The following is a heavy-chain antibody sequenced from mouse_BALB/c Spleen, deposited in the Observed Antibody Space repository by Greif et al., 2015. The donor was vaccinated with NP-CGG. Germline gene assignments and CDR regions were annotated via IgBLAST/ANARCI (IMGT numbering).Heavy chain of an antibody. Sequence: QVQLQQPGAELVRPGVSVKISCKGSGYTFTDYAMHWVKQSHAKSLEWIGVISTYYGDASYNQKFKGKATMTVDKSSSTAYMELARLTSEDSAIYYCAREEIYDGYYVFAYWGQGTLVTVSA. V-gene: IGHV1S137*01. CDR3: AREEIYDGYYVFAY. CDR1: GYTFTDYA. CDR2: ISTYYGDA. D-gene: IGHD2-3*01. J-gene: IGHJ3*01.